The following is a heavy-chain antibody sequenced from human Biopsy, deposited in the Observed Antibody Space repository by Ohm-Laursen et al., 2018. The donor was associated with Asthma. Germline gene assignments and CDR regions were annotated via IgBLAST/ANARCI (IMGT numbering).Heavy chain of an antibody. J-gene: IGHJ3*01. D-gene: IGHD3-10*01. V-gene: IGHV4-34*01. CDR3: ARSPYYYGLLGPTRGFGVYAV. Sequence: TLSLTCVVYGGSFSNYYWPWIRQPPGKGLEGIGEINHRGSTNYTPSLKSRVTLSVDTSKNQFSVKLRSVTAADTAVYYCARSPYYYGLLGPTRGFGVYAVWGHGTLVTVSS. CDR1: GGSFSNYY. CDR2: INHRGST.